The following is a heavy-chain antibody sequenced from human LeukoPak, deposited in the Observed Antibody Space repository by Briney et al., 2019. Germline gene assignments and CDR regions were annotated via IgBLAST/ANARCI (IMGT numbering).Heavy chain of an antibody. CDR3: AKDKRYSSAWYTGFDY. CDR2: INSDGSAI. Sequence: GGSLRLSCVASGFTFSTYSMNWVRPAPAKGREWVSYINSDGSAIYYADSVKGRFTISRDNAKNSLYLQMNSLRAEDTAFYYCAKDKRYSSAWYTGFDYWGQGTLVTVSS. J-gene: IGHJ4*02. V-gene: IGHV3-48*01. CDR1: GFTFSTYS. D-gene: IGHD6-19*01.